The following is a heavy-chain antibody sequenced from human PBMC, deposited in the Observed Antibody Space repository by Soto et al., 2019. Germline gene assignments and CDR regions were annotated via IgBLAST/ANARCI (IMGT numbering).Heavy chain of an antibody. V-gene: IGHV1-18*01. CDR3: ARGSRFDWFDP. J-gene: IGHJ5*02. CDR2: ISAYNGNA. Sequence: ASVKGSCKASGCTFRRYSISWVRQAPGQGLEWMGWISAYNGNANYAQNFQGRVTMTTDTPTSTAYMELRSLRSDDTAIYYCARGSRFDWFDPWGQGTLVTVSS. D-gene: IGHD3-3*01. CDR1: GCTFRRYS.